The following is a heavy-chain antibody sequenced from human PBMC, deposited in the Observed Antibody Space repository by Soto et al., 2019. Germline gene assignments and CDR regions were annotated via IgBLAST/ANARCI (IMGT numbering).Heavy chain of an antibody. D-gene: IGHD2-15*01. Sequence: GGSLRLSCAASEFTVSSNYMSWVRQAPGKGLEWVSLIYSGGSTYYADSVKGRFTISRDNSKNTLYLQMNSLRAEDTAVYYCARDGRYCSGGSCYYYYYYMDVCGKGTTVTVSS. CDR3: ARDGRYCSGGSCYYYYYYMDV. J-gene: IGHJ6*03. CDR2: IYSGGST. CDR1: EFTVSSNY. V-gene: IGHV3-66*01.